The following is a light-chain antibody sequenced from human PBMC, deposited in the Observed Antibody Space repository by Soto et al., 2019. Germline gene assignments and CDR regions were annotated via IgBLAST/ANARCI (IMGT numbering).Light chain of an antibody. CDR3: SSFTGSSYV. CDR1: SSDVGNNNY. V-gene: IGLV2-14*03. CDR2: DVT. J-gene: IGLJ1*01. Sequence: QSALTQPASVSGSPGQSITISCTGTSSDVGNNNYVSWYQHNPGRAPKVMICDVTNRPSGVSNRFSGSKSGNTASLTISGLQAEDEADYYCSSFTGSSYVFVTWTKVTVL.